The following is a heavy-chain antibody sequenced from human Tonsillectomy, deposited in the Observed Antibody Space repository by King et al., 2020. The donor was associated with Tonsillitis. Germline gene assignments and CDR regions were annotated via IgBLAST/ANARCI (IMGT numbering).Heavy chain of an antibody. J-gene: IGHJ4*02. CDR2: MNPNSGNT. D-gene: IGHD3-16*02. Sequence: QEQLVQSGAEVKKPGASVKVSCKASGYTFTSYDINWVRQATGQGLEWMGWMNPNSGNTGYAQKFQGRVTMTRNTSISTAYLELSSLRSEDTAVYYCATAALVRRSYLPDYWGQGTLVTVSS. CDR1: GYTFTSYD. V-gene: IGHV1-8*02. CDR3: ATAALVRRSYLPDY.